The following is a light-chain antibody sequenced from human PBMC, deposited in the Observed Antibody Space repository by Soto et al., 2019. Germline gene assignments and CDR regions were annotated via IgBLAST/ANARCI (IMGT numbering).Light chain of an antibody. Sequence: EIVMTPSPATLSVSPGESATLSCMASETISDNLVWYQQKPGQAPRLLIYGASTRATGIPARFSGSGSGAEYFLTISSLQSEDLAVYYCQQYHNWPLITFGQGTQLEIK. CDR2: GAS. V-gene: IGKV3-15*01. J-gene: IGKJ5*01. CDR3: QQYHNWPLIT. CDR1: ETISDN.